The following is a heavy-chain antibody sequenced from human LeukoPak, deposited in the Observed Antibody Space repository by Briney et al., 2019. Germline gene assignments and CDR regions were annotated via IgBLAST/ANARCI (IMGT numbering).Heavy chain of an antibody. CDR1: GGSFSGYY. J-gene: IGHJ4*02. CDR2: ITPSGST. Sequence: SETLSLTCGVYGGSFSGYYWSWVRQAPGKGLEWIGEITPSGSTNYNPSLKSRVTISVDTSERQFSLKLTSLTAADTAVYYCASFREEGYYFDYWGQGTLVTVSS. CDR3: ASFREEGYYFDY. V-gene: IGHV4-34*01. D-gene: IGHD3-10*01.